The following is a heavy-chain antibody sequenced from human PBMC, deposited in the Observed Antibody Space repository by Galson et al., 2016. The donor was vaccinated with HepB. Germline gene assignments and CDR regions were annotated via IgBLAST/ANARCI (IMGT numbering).Heavy chain of an antibody. CDR2: ISYDGSYE. CDR3: ARAVHGSGSYWDK. Sequence: SLRLSCAASGFTFSSYAMHCVRQAPATGLEWVAVISYDGSYESYAGAVKGRFTISRDNFKNTLYLHLNSLRAEETAVYYCARAVHGSGSYWDKWGQGTLVAGSS. CDR1: GFTFSSYA. D-gene: IGHD3-10*01. V-gene: IGHV3-30*04. J-gene: IGHJ4*02.